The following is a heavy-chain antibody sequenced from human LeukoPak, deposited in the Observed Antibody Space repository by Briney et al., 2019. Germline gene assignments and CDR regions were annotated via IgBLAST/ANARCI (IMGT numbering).Heavy chain of an antibody. CDR1: GFTVSSNY. CDR3: ARGPLYSTSSGGWFDP. D-gene: IGHD6-6*01. Sequence: GGSLRLSCAASGFTVSSNYMNWVRQAPGKGLEWVSIIYSGGSTYYADSVKGRFTVSRDNSKNTLYLQLNSLRAEDTAVYYCARGPLYSTSSGGWFDPWGQGTLVTVSS. CDR2: IYSGGST. V-gene: IGHV3-53*01. J-gene: IGHJ5*02.